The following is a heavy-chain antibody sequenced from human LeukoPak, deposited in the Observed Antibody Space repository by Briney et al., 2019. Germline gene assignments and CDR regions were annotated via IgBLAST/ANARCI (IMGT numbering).Heavy chain of an antibody. Sequence: PGGSLRLSCAASGFTFSNYAMCWVRQAPGKGLEWVSAFSPSGGGTYYADSVKGRFTISRDNSKNTLYLQMNSLRAEDTAVYYCARALRIYYYFDYWGQGTLVTVS. CDR3: ARALRIYYYFDY. CDR1: GFTFSNYA. D-gene: IGHD1-26*01. J-gene: IGHJ4*02. CDR2: FSPSGGGT. V-gene: IGHV3-23*01.